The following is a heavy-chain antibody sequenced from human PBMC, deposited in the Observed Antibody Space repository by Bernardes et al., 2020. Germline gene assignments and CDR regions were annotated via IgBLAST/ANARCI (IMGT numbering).Heavy chain of an antibody. CDR3: ARDYQFGVTTSGFDI. V-gene: IGHV3-53*01. D-gene: IGHD4-17*01. J-gene: IGHJ3*02. CDR2: IYSGGST. Sequence: GGSLRLSCAASGFTVSSNYMSWVRQAPGKGLEWVSVIYSGGSTYYADSVKGRFTISRDNSKNTLYLQMNSLRAEDTAVYYCARDYQFGVTTSGFDIWGQGTMVTVSS. CDR1: GFTVSSNY.